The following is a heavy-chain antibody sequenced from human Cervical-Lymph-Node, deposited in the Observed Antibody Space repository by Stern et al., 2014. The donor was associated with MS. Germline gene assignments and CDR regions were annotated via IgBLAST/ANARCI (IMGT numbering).Heavy chain of an antibody. CDR2: IWYDGSNK. D-gene: IGHD3-10*01. J-gene: IGHJ4*02. Sequence: MQLVESGGGVVQPGRSLRLSCAASGFTFSSYGMHWVRQAPGKGLEWVAVIWYDGSNKYYADSVKGRFTIYRDNSKNTLYLQMNSLRAEDTAVYYCARGGLGGSGSYFDYWGQGTLVTVSS. V-gene: IGHV3-33*01. CDR1: GFTFSSYG. CDR3: ARGGLGGSGSYFDY.